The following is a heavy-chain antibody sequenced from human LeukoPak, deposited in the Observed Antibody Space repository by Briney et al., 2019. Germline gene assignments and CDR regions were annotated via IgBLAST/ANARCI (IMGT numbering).Heavy chain of an antibody. CDR3: AKDDSGYYYPFGY. CDR1: GFTFSSYA. D-gene: IGHD3-22*01. J-gene: IGHJ4*02. V-gene: IGHV3-23*01. Sequence: GGSLRLSCAASGFTFSSYAMSWVRQAPGQGLEWVSAISGSGGSTYYADSVKGRFTISRDNSKNTLYLQMNSLRAEDTAVYYCAKDDSGYYYPFGYWGQGTLVTVSS. CDR2: ISGSGGST.